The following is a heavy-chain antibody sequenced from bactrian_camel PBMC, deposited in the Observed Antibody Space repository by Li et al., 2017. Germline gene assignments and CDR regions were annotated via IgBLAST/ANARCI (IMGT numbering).Heavy chain of an antibody. CDR1: GSIYSGAC. J-gene: IGHJ4*01. Sequence: QLVESGGGSVQAGGSLGLSCVASGSIYSGACVGWLRQAPGKEREGIASIYTGGGSTYYSDSVKGRFTISQDNAKNTVYLQMNSLKPEDSAMYYCAARGPGRGDYTPLCLKAICTGARGPRSPSP. V-gene: IGHV3S25*01. CDR3: AARGPGRGDYTPLCLKAICT. CDR2: IYTGGGST. D-gene: IGHD2*01.